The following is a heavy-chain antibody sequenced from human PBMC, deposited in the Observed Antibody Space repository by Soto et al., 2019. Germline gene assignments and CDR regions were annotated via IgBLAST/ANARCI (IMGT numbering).Heavy chain of an antibody. Sequence: QVQLVESGGGVVQPGRSLRLSCAASGFTFSSYGMHWVRQAPGKGLEWVAGTWDDGSNKYYADSVKGRFTISRDNSNNTLYLQMNSLRAEDTAVYYCARGILIADRNGYYFDYWGQGTLVTVSS. D-gene: IGHD6-6*01. CDR1: GFTFSSYG. CDR2: TWDDGSNK. J-gene: IGHJ4*02. CDR3: ARGILIADRNGYYFDY. V-gene: IGHV3-33*01.